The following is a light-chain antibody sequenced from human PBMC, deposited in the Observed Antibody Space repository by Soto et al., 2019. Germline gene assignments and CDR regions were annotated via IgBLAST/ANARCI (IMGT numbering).Light chain of an antibody. CDR1: QSVSSSY. V-gene: IGKV3-20*01. CDR2: GAS. Sequence: EIGLTQSPGTLSLSPGERATLSCRASQSVSSSYLAWYQQKPGQAPRLLIYGASSRATGIPDRFSGSGSGTDFTLTISRLEPEECAVYYCEQYGSSLFGPGTKVDSK. J-gene: IGKJ3*01. CDR3: EQYGSSL.